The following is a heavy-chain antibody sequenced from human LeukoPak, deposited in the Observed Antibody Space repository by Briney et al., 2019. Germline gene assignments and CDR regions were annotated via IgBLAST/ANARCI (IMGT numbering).Heavy chain of an antibody. CDR3: ARLRMVRGVNYYYYGMDV. CDR1: GGTFSSYA. D-gene: IGHD3-10*01. V-gene: IGHV1-69*04. J-gene: IGHJ6*02. CDR2: IIPILGIA. Sequence: SVKVSCKASGGTFSSYAISWVRQAPGQGLEWMGRIIPILGIANYAQKFQGRVTITADKSTCTAYMELSSLRSEDTAVYYCARLRMVRGVNYYYYGMDVWGQGTTVTVSS.